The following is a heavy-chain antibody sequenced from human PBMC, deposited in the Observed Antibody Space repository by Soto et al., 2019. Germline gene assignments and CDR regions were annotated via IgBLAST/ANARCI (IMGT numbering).Heavy chain of an antibody. J-gene: IGHJ3*02. CDR3: ARDLDYGGNSKTFDR. CDR2: IQPGDSDT. V-gene: IGHV5-51*01. CDR1: GYTFTSYW. D-gene: IGHD4-17*01. Sequence: GESLKISCKGSGYTFTSYWIAWVRQMPGKGLEWMGIIQPGDSDTRYSPSFQGQVTISADKSISTAYMQWSSLKASDTAMYYCARDLDYGGNSKTFDRWGKGTMVTVS.